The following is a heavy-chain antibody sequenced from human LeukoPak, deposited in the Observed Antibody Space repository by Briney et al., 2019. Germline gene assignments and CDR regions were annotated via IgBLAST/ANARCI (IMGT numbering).Heavy chain of an antibody. CDR2: IYAGDSDT. CDR3: ARRIDEGDYFDY. D-gene: IGHD2-21*01. Sequence: RGESLKISCKGSGYSFTTYWIGWVRQMPGKGLEWMGIIYAGDSDTRYSPSFQGQVTISADKSISTAYLQCSRLKASDTAMYYCARRIDEGDYFDYWGQGTLVTVSS. J-gene: IGHJ4*02. V-gene: IGHV5-51*01. CDR1: GYSFTTYW.